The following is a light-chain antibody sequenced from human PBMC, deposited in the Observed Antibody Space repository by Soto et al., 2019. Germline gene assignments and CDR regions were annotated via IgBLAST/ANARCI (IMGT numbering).Light chain of an antibody. V-gene: IGLV2-14*01. CDR1: SSDVGGYDY. CDR2: EVS. Sequence: QSALTQPASVSGSPGQSITISCTGTSSDVGGYDYVSWYQHHPGKAPKLMIYEVSNRPSGVSNRFSGSKSGNTASLTISGLQAEDEADYFCSSYTSGSTPDVFGTATKVTVL. J-gene: IGLJ1*01. CDR3: SSYTSGSTPDV.